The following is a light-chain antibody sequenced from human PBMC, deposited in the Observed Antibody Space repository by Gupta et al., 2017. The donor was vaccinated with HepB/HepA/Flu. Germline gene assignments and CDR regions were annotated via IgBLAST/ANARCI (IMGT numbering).Light chain of an antibody. J-gene: IGKJ2*01. CDR3: QQDDSTPYT. CDR1: QSRLDRYNNKNY. V-gene: IGKV4-1*01. Sequence: DIVMTQSPDSLALSLGQRATINFQSSQSRLDRYNNKNYLAWFQQKPGQPPKLLIYWASTRESGVPDRFSGRGSGTDFTLTISSLQAEDVAVYYCQQDDSTPYTFGQGTKVEIK. CDR2: WAS.